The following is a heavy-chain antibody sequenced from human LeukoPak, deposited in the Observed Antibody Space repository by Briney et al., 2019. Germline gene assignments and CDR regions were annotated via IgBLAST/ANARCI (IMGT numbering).Heavy chain of an antibody. CDR3: GISRWSGYVDD. CDR2: ISSSGSTI. J-gene: IGHJ4*02. V-gene: IGHV3-48*03. D-gene: IGHD3-3*01. Sequence: GGSLRLSCAASGFTFSSYEMNWVRQAPGKGLEWVSYISSSGSTIYYADSVKGRFTISRDNAKKALYLQMNSLRAEDTAMYYCGISRWSGYVDDWGQGTLVTVSS. CDR1: GFTFSSYE.